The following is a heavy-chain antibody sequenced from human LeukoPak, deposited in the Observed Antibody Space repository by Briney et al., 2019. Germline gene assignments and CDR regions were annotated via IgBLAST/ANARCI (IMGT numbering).Heavy chain of an antibody. Sequence: PGGSLRLSCAASRFTFSSYSMSWVRQAPGKGLEWVGRFKSATDGGTTDYAASVQGRFTISRDDSKNTLYLQMNSLKIEDTAVYYCTTEGANWGQGTPVTVSS. CDR2: FKSATDGGTT. J-gene: IGHJ4*02. D-gene: IGHD4/OR15-4a*01. CDR3: TTEGAN. V-gene: IGHV3-15*01. CDR1: RFTFSSYS.